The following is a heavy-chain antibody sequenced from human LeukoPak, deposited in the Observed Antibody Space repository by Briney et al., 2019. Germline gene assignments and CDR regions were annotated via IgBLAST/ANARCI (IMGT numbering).Heavy chain of an antibody. V-gene: IGHV4-39*07. CDR2: IYYSGST. CDR1: GGSISSSSYY. D-gene: IGHD6-13*01. CDR3: ARGSRSWRDAFDI. Sequence: PSETLSLTCTVSGGSISSSSYYWGWIRQPPGKGLEWIGSIYYSGSTYYNPSLKSRVTISVDTSKNQFSLKLSSVTAADTAVYYCARGSRSWRDAFDIWGQGTMVTVSS. J-gene: IGHJ3*02.